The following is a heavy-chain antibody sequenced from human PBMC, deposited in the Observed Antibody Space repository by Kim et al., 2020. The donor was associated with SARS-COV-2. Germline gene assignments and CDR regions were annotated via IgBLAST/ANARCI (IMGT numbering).Heavy chain of an antibody. Sequence: GGSLRLSCAASGFSVSTNDMSWVRQAPGKGLEWVATIFGSGTTYFADSAKGRFTISRDNSKNTLYLQMNSLRAEDTAAYHCARELLWFGDNGMDVWGQGTTVTVSS. D-gene: IGHD3-10*01. CDR1: GFSVSTND. CDR2: IFGSGTT. J-gene: IGHJ6*02. CDR3: ARELLWFGDNGMDV. V-gene: IGHV3-53*01.